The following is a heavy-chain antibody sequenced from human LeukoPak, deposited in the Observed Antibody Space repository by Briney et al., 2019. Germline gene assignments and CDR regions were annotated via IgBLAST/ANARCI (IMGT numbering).Heavy chain of an antibody. CDR2: IYHSGST. CDR1: GYSISSGYY. V-gene: IGHV4-38-2*02. CDR3: AKDPVPPGRANDY. Sequence: SETLSLTCTVSGYSISSGYYWGWIRQPPGKGLEWIGSIYHSGSTYYNPSLKSRVTISVDTSKNQFSLKLSSVTAADTAVYYCAKDPVPPGRANDYWGQGTLVTVSS. J-gene: IGHJ4*02. D-gene: IGHD3-10*01.